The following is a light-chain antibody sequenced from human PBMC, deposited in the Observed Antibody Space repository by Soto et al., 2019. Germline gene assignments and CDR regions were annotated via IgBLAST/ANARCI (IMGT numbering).Light chain of an antibody. CDR1: QSVSGD. Sequence: EIVMTQSPATLSLSPGERATLSCRASQSVSGDFAWYQQKPGQAPRLLIYGASTRATGIPARFTGSGSGTEFTLTISSLQSEDFAVYYCQQYNNWPPAFGQGTKLEIK. CDR3: QQYNNWPPA. V-gene: IGKV3-15*01. CDR2: GAS. J-gene: IGKJ2*01.